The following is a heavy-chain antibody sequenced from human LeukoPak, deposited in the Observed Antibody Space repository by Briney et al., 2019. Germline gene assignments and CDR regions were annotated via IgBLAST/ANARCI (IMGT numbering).Heavy chain of an antibody. J-gene: IGHJ4*02. CDR2: IHSGGNT. V-gene: IGHV3-66*04. D-gene: IGHD3-10*01. CDR3: AKRPFRSITMVRGVVAYYFDY. Sequence: GGSLRLSCAASGFTFSNAWMSWVRQAPGKGLEWVSIIHSGGNTYYADSVKGRFTVSRDNSKNTLNLQMNSLRAEDTAVYYCAKRPFRSITMVRGVVAYYFDYWGQGTLVTVSS. CDR1: GFTFSNAW.